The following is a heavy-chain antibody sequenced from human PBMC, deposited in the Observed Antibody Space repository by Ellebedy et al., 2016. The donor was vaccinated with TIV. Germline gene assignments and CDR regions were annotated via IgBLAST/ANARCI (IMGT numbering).Heavy chain of an antibody. D-gene: IGHD3-16*01. CDR1: GYTFTGYY. CDR2: INPNSGGT. J-gene: IGHJ5*02. Sequence: ASVKVSCKASGYTFTGYYMHWVRQAPGQGLEWMGWINPNSGGTNYAQKFQGRVTMTRDTSISTAYMELSRLRSDDTAVYYCARDRVHDYVHWFDPWGQGTLVTVSS. CDR3: ARDRVHDYVHWFDP. V-gene: IGHV1-2*02.